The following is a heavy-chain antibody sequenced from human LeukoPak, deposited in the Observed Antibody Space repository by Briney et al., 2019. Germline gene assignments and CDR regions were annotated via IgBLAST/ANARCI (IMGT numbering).Heavy chain of an antibody. CDR1: GYTFTGYY. D-gene: IGHD2/OR15-2a*01. Sequence: GASVKVSCKASGYTFTGYYMHWVRQAPGQGLERMGWINPNSGGTNYAQKFQGRVTMTRDTSISTAYMELSRLRSDDTAVYYCARELIDYYYYGMDVWGQGTTVTVSS. J-gene: IGHJ6*02. V-gene: IGHV1-2*02. CDR2: INPNSGGT. CDR3: ARELIDYYYYGMDV.